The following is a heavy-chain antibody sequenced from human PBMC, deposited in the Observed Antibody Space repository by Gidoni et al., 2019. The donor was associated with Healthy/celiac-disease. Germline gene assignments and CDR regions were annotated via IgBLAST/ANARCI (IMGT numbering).Heavy chain of an antibody. CDR3: ARDKVKGGHGMDV. Sequence: APGKGLEWVSSISSSSSYIYYADSVKGRFTISRDNAKNSLYLQMNSLRAEDTAVYYCARDKVKGGHGMDVWGQGTTVTVSS. D-gene: IGHD3-16*01. V-gene: IGHV3-21*01. CDR2: ISSSSSYI. J-gene: IGHJ6*02.